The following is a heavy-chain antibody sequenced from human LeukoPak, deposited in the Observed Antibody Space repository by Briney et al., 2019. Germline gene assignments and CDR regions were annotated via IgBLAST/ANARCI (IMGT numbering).Heavy chain of an antibody. Sequence: PGGSLRLSCAASGFTSSGYAMHWVRQAPGKGLEYVSAISGNGGITYYANSVKGRFTISRDNSKNTLYLQMGSLRTEDMAVYYCATLSHSDYFDYWGQGTLVTVSS. J-gene: IGHJ4*02. V-gene: IGHV3-64*01. CDR1: GFTSSGYA. CDR3: ATLSHSDYFDY. CDR2: ISGNGGIT.